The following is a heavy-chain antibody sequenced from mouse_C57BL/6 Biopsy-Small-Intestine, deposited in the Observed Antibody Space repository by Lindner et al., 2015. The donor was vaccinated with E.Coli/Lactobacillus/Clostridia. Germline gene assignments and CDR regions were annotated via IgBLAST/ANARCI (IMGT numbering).Heavy chain of an antibody. CDR2: ILPGSGST. Sequence: VQLQESGAELMKPGASVKLSCKATGNTFTGYWIEWVKQRPGHGLEWIGEILPGSGSTYYNEKFKGKATFTADTSSNTAYMQLSSLTTEDSAIYYCVCNWDHYFDYWGQGTTLTVSS. CDR3: VCNWDHYFDY. J-gene: IGHJ2*01. D-gene: IGHD4-1*01. V-gene: IGHV1-9*01. CDR1: GNTFTGYW.